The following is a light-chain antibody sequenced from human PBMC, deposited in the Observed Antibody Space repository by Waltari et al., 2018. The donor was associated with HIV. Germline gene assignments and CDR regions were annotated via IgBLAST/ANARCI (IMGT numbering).Light chain of an antibody. Sequence: QSELTQPPSVSAAPGQRVTISCPGSSSNIGAGYDVPWYQQVPGRAPKVVIYGNSNRPSGVPDRFSGSKSGSSASLVITGLQSEDEADYYCQSYDSNLSGLFGGGTKVTVL. CDR1: SSNIGAGYD. CDR3: QSYDSNLSGL. V-gene: IGLV1-40*01. CDR2: GNS. J-gene: IGLJ2*01.